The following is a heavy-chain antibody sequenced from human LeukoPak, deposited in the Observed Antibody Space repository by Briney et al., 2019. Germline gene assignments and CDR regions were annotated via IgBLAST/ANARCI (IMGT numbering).Heavy chain of an antibody. CDR3: AREGLFAFDI. J-gene: IGHJ3*02. Sequence: GGSLRLSCAASGFIFSDYSMNWVRQAPGKGLEWVSSITTSSGYIFYADSVKGRFTISRDNAKNSLYLQMNSLRVEDTAVYYCAREGLFAFDIWGQGTMVTVSS. V-gene: IGHV3-21*01. CDR2: ITTSSGYI. CDR1: GFIFSDYS. D-gene: IGHD2-21*01.